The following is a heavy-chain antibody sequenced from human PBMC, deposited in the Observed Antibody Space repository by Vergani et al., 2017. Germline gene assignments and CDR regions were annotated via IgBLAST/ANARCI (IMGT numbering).Heavy chain of an antibody. J-gene: IGHJ4*02. CDR1: GFSFGDYA. Sequence: PGRSLRLSCAASGFSFGDYAMTWVRQAPGKGLEWVAFIRNKAYGGTTEYAASVKGRFTISRDDSKRLAYLQLSGLKTEDTAVYFCSRGRGYSFGYYDYCGQGTLVTVSS. CDR3: SRGRGYSFGYYDY. CDR2: IRNKAYGGTT. V-gene: IGHV3-49*04. D-gene: IGHD5-18*01.